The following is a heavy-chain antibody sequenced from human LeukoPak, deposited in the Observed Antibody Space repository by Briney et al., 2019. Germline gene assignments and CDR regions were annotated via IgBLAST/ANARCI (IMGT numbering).Heavy chain of an antibody. D-gene: IGHD3-22*01. V-gene: IGHV4-59*01. CDR3: ARVSSAGYYYDSSGYNFDY. J-gene: IGHJ4*02. CDR1: GGSISSYY. CDR2: IYYSGST. Sequence: SETLSLTCTVSGGSISSYYWSWIRQPPGKGLEWIGYIYYSGSTNYNPSLKSRVTISVDTSKNQFSLKLGSVTAADTAVYYCARVSSAGYYYDSSGYNFDYWGQGTLVTVSS.